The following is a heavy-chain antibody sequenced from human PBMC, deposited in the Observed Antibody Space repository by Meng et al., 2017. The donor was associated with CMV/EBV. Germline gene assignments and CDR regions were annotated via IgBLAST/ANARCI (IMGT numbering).Heavy chain of an antibody. J-gene: IGHJ6*02. Sequence: GESLKISCAASGFTFDDYGMSWVRQAPGKGLEWVSGINWNGGSTGYADSVKGRFTISRDNAKNSLYLQMNSLRAEDTALYYCAKDIPTRAAAGTISTDLGYYGMDVWGQGTTVTVSS. V-gene: IGHV3-20*04. D-gene: IGHD6-13*01. CDR2: INWNGGST. CDR1: GFTFDDYG. CDR3: AKDIPTRAAAGTISTDLGYYGMDV.